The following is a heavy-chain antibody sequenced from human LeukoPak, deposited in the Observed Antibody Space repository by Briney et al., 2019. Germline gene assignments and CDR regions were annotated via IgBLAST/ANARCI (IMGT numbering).Heavy chain of an antibody. CDR1: GGTFSSYT. J-gene: IGHJ3*02. D-gene: IGHD2-2*01. CDR2: IIPILGIA. V-gene: IGHV1-69*04. Sequence: ASVKVSCKASGGTFSSYTISWVRQAPGQGLEWMGRIIPILGIANYAQKFQGRVTITAVKSTSTAYMELSSLRSEDTAVYYCAREKGYCSSTSCFDAFDIWGQGTMVTVSS. CDR3: AREKGYCSSTSCFDAFDI.